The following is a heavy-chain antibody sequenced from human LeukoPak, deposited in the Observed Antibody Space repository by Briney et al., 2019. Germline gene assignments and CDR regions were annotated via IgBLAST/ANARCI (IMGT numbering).Heavy chain of an antibody. V-gene: IGHV1-3*01. CDR2: INAGNGNT. Sequence: GASVKVSCKASGYTFTSYAMHWVRQAPGQRLEWMGWINAGNGNTKYSQKFQGRVTITRDTSASTAYMELSSLRSEDTAVYYCARDSWVFLSTRPENYYYGMDVWAKGPRSPSP. J-gene: IGHJ6*02. CDR3: ARDSWVFLSTRPENYYYGMDV. D-gene: IGHD1-14*01. CDR1: GYTFTSYA.